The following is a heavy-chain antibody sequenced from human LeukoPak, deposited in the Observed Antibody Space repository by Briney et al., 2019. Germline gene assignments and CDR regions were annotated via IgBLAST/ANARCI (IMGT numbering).Heavy chain of an antibody. D-gene: IGHD3-22*01. Sequence: SETLSLTCAVYGGSFSGYYWSWIRQHPGKGLEWIGYIYYSGSTYYNPSLKSRVTISVDTSKNQFSLKLSSVTAADTAVYYCARLPATRYDGYYYDSSGYYHDAFDIWGQGTMVTVSS. J-gene: IGHJ3*02. CDR2: IYYSGST. V-gene: IGHV4-31*11. CDR3: ARLPATRYDGYYYDSSGYYHDAFDI. CDR1: GGSFSGYY.